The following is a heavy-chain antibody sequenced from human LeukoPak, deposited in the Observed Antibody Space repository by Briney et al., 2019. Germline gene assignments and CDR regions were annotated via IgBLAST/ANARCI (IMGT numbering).Heavy chain of an antibody. CDR2: IYTSGST. CDR1: GGSISSYY. CDR3: ARTKVIFGVVIDYGMDV. J-gene: IGHJ6*02. Sequence: SETLSLTCTVSGGSISSYYWSWIRQPAGKGLEWIGRIYTSGSTNYNPSLKSRVTMSVDTSKNQFSLKLSSVTAADTAVYYCARTKVIFGVVIDYGMDVWAKGPRSPSP. V-gene: IGHV4-4*07. D-gene: IGHD3-3*01.